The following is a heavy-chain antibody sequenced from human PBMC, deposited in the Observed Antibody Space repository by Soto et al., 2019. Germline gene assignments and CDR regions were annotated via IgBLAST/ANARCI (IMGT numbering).Heavy chain of an antibody. Sequence: ASVKVSCKASGYTFTSYAMLWVRQAPGQRLEWMGWINAGNGNTKYSQKFQGRVTITRDTSASTAYMELNNLTHEDTAVYYCARDRPVDYWGQGTPVTVSS. V-gene: IGHV1-3*01. CDR1: GYTFTSYA. J-gene: IGHJ4*02. CDR2: INAGNGNT. CDR3: ARDRPVDY.